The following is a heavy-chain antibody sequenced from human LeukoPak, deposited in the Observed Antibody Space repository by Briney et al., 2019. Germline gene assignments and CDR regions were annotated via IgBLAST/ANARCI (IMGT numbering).Heavy chain of an antibody. CDR2: ISSSSSYI. CDR3: ARGYYYDRSGYYLDY. Sequence: GALRLSCAASGFTFSSYSMNWVRRAPGKGLEWVSSISSSSSYIYYADPVKGRFTISRDNAKNSLYLQMNSLRAEDTAVYYCARGYYYDRSGYYLDYWGQGTLGTVS. J-gene: IGHJ4*02. V-gene: IGHV3-21*01. CDR1: GFTFSSYS. D-gene: IGHD3-22*01.